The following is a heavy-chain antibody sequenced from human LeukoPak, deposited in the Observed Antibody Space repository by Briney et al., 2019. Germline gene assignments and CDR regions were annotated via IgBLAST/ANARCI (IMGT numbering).Heavy chain of an antibody. D-gene: IGHD3-22*01. CDR3: AKVGGYYDSSGYYDKYFQH. J-gene: IGHJ1*01. V-gene: IGHV3-23*01. CDR1: GFTFSSYA. CDR2: ISGSGGST. Sequence: GGSLRLSCAASGFTFSSYAMSWVRQAPGKGLEWVSAISGSGGSTYYADSVKGRFTISRDNSKNTPYLQMNSLRAEDTAVYYCAKVGGYYDSSGYYDKYFQHWGQGTLVTVSS.